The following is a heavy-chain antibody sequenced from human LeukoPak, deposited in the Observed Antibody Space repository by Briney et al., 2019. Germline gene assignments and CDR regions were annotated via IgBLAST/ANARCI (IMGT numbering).Heavy chain of an antibody. Sequence: GGSLRLSCAASGFTFRTYGMHWVRQAPGKGLEWLTFIRFDGGNKFYADSVKGRFTISRDSSKNTLYLQMNSLRPEDTAVYYCAKMLVDTVATPFDSWGQGTLVTVSS. CDR2: IRFDGGNK. CDR3: AKMLVDTVATPFDS. CDR1: GFTFRTYG. J-gene: IGHJ4*02. V-gene: IGHV3-30*02. D-gene: IGHD5-12*01.